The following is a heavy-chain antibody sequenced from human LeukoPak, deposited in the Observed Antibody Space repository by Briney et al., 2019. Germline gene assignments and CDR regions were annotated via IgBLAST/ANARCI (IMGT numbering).Heavy chain of an antibody. CDR1: GFTFSSYG. CDR2: IRYDGNDK. CDR3: VRDSDGGY. Sequence: PGRSLRLSCAASGFTFSSYGMHWVRQAPGKGLEWVAFIRYDGNDKYYADSVKGRFTISRDNSKNTLYLQMNSLRAEDTAVYYCVRDSDGGYWGQGTLVTVSS. V-gene: IGHV3-30*02. J-gene: IGHJ4*02. D-gene: IGHD2-21*02.